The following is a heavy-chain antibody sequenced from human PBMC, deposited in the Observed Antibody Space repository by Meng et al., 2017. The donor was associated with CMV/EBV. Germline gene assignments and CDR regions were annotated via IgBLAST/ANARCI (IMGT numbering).Heavy chain of an antibody. CDR2: ISSSSSYI. CDR3: ARLYTGYFDY. CDR1: GFTFSSYS. D-gene: IGHD3-10*01. Sequence: GESLKISCAASGFTFSSYSMNWVRQAPGKGLEWVSSISSSSSYIYYADSVKGRFTISRDNAKNSLYLQMNSLGAEDTAVYYCARLYTGYFDYWGQGTLVTVSS. V-gene: IGHV3-21*01. J-gene: IGHJ4*02.